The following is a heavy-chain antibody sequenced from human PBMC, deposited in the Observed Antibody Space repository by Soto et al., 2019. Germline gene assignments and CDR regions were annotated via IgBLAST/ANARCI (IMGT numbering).Heavy chain of an antibody. CDR3: ATEGTATVNVRRPNYYYGMDV. J-gene: IGHJ6*02. D-gene: IGHD4-17*01. CDR1: GYTFTSYD. CDR2: MNPNSGNT. Sequence: ASVKVSCKASGYTFTSYDINWVRQATGQGLEWMGWMNPNSGNTGYAQKFQGRVTITADESTSTAYMELSSLRSEDTAVYYCATEGTATVNVRRPNYYYGMDVWGQGTTVTVS. V-gene: IGHV1-8*01.